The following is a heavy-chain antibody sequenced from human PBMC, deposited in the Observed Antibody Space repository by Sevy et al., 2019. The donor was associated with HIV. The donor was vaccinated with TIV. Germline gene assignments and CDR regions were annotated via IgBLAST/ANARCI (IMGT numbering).Heavy chain of an antibody. CDR2: VTPNSGAT. CDR1: GYNFY. D-gene: IGHD6-19*01. Sequence: ASVKVSCKASGYNFYIHWVRQTPGQGLEWMGRVTPNSGATSYAQKFQDRVAMTMDTSINTAYMELSGLKSDDTAIYYCAGQSLGWYNWFDPWGQGTLFTVSS. V-gene: IGHV1-2*06. J-gene: IGHJ5*02. CDR3: AGQSLGWYNWFDP.